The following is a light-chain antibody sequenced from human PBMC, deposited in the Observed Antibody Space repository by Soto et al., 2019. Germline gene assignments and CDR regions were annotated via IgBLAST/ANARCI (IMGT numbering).Light chain of an antibody. Sequence: QSVLTQPPSVSAAAGQKVTISCSGSSANIGNNYVSWYQQLPGTAPTLLIYENNKRPSGIPDRFSASKSGSSATLGITGLQTGDEADYYCGTWDSSLSAGWLFGGVTKLSVL. V-gene: IGLV1-51*02. CDR1: SANIGNNY. CDR3: GTWDSSLSAGWL. J-gene: IGLJ3*02. CDR2: ENN.